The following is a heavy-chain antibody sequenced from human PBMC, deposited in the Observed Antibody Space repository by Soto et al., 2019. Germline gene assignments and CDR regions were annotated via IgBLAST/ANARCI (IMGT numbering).Heavy chain of an antibody. D-gene: IGHD2-8*01. J-gene: IGHJ4*02. V-gene: IGHV3-30*03. CDR3: ATPLGQCMPDH. CDR1: GFTFSTHG. Sequence: QVQLVESGGGVVQPGGSLRLSCAASGFTFSTHGMHWVRRAPGKGLEWVALISSDGSNAYYVDSVKGRFTISRDNSTNFVFLQMNSLRPDDTAVYFCATPLGQCMPDHWGQGTQVTVSS. CDR2: ISSDGSNA.